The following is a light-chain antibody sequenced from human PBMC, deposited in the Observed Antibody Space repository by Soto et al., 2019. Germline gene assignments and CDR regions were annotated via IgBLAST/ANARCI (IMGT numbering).Light chain of an antibody. Sequence: IVLTQSPGTLSLSPGEGATLSCRASQSVSSNYLAGYQQKPGQTPRLLIYGASNRATGIPDRFSGNASGTDFTLTISRLKPEDSAVYYCQQYDRSLPLTFGGGTKVEIK. CDR1: QSVSSNY. CDR3: QQYDRSLPLT. J-gene: IGKJ4*01. CDR2: GAS. V-gene: IGKV3-20*01.